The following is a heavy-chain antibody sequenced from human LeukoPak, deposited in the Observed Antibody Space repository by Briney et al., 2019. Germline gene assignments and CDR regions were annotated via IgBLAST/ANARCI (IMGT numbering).Heavy chain of an antibody. J-gene: IGHJ6*02. CDR3: ARSPTVTTLQPYYYYGMDV. V-gene: IGHV4-34*01. D-gene: IGHD4-11*01. Sequence: SETLSLTCAVYGGSFSGYYWSWIRQPPGKGLEWIGEINHSGSTNYNPSLKSRVTISVDTSKNQFSLKLSSVTAADTAVYSCARSPTVTTLQPYYYYGMDVWGQGTTVTVSS. CDR1: GGSFSGYY. CDR2: INHSGST.